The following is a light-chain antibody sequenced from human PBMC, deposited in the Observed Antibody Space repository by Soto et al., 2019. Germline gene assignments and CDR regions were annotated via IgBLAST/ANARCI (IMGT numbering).Light chain of an antibody. J-gene: IGKJ2*01. CDR3: QQYKAYSST. V-gene: IGKV1-5*03. Sequence: DIHMTQSPSTLSASVGDRVTITCRASQTINVWLAWYQQKPGKAPKLLISKASSLESGVPSRFSGSGSGTEFTLTISSLQPDDFATYYCQQYKAYSSTFGQGTELVVK. CDR2: KAS. CDR1: QTINVW.